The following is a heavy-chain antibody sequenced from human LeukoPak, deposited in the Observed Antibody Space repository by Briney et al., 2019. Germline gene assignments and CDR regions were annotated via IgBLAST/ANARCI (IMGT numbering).Heavy chain of an antibody. V-gene: IGHV1-46*01. Sequence: ASAKVSCKASGYTFTSYYMHWVRHTPGQGLEWMGIINPSGGSTSYAQKFQGRVTMTRDTTTSTVYMELSSLRSEDTAVYYCARERSNGRGFDYWGQGTLVTVSS. D-gene: IGHD2-8*01. CDR2: INPSGGST. CDR3: ARERSNGRGFDY. J-gene: IGHJ4*02. CDR1: GYTFTSYY.